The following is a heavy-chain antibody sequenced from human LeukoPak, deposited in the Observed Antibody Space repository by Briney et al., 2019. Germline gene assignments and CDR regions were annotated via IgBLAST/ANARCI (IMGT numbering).Heavy chain of an antibody. J-gene: IGHJ4*02. CDR3: ARAVTGIVVVPAALDY. Sequence: SETLSLTCTVSGASISSYYWSWIRQPPGKGLEWIGEINHSGSTNYNPSLKSRVTISVDTSKNQFSLKLSSVTAADTAVYYCARAVTGIVVVPAALDYWGQGTLVTVSS. V-gene: IGHV4-34*01. CDR2: INHSGST. CDR1: GASISSYY. D-gene: IGHD2-2*01.